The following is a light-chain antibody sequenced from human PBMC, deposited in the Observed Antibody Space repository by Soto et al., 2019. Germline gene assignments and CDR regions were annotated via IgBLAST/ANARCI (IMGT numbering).Light chain of an antibody. J-gene: IGKJ5*01. Sequence: IGMTQSPATLSVSPVEGATLSCRASQSVRSNVAWYYQKPGQAPRLLIYRASSRAAGLPDRFSGSGSETEFTLTISTLQSEDFAVYYCQQYNKWPITFGQGTRLEIK. V-gene: IGKV3-15*01. CDR3: QQYNKWPIT. CDR1: QSVRSN. CDR2: RAS.